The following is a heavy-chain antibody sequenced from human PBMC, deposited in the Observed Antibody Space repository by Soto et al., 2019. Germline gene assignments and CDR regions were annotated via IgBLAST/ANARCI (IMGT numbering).Heavy chain of an antibody. CDR1: GGSISSYY. CDR2: IYYSGST. D-gene: IGHD2-2*01. CDR3: ARGDIVLVPAAMLFDY. Sequence: PSETLSLTCSVSGGSISSYYWSWIRQPPGKGLEWIGYIYYSGSTNYNPSLKSRVTISVDTSKNQFSLKLSSVTAADTAVYYCARGDIVLVPAAMLFDYWGQGTLVTVSS. V-gene: IGHV4-59*08. J-gene: IGHJ4*02.